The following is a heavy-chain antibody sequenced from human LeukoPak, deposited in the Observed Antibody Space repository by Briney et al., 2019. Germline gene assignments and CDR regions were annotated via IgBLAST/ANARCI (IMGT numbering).Heavy chain of an antibody. CDR3: ARIGEYSSSSFDY. V-gene: IGHV3-11*06. Sequence: GGSLRLSCAASGFTFSDFYMSWLRQAPGKGLEWVSSISSSSSYIYYADSVKGRFTISRDNAKNSLYLQMNSLRAEDTAVYYCARIGEYSSSSFDYWGQGTLVTVSS. J-gene: IGHJ4*02. CDR1: GFTFSDFY. D-gene: IGHD6-6*01. CDR2: ISSSSSYI.